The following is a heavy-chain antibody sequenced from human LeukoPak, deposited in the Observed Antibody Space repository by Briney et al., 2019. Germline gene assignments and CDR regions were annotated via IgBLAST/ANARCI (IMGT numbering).Heavy chain of an antibody. V-gene: IGHV4-59*02. CDR1: GGSVNTYY. J-gene: IGHJ4*02. D-gene: IGHD3-9*01. Sequence: NPSETLSLTCTVSGGSVNTYYWSWIRQPPGKGLEWIGYVYKDGDTNSNPSLKGRVTILVDTSKNQFSLKLSSVTAADTAVYYCARGSFNILTGYDPRPDYWGQGTLVLVSS. CDR2: VYKDGDT. CDR3: ARGSFNILTGYDPRPDY.